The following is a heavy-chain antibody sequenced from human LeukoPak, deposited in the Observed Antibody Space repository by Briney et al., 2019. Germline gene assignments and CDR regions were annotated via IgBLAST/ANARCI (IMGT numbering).Heavy chain of an antibody. CDR3: ARIDLEYYYDRVSLNWFDP. CDR1: GGSISSSSYY. D-gene: IGHD3-22*01. J-gene: IGHJ5*02. Sequence: PSETLSLTCTVSGGSISSSSYYWGWIRQPPGTGLEWIGSIYHSGSTYYNPSLKSRVTISVDTSKNQFSLKLSSVTAADTAVYYCARIDLEYYYDRVSLNWFDPWGQGTLVTVSS. V-gene: IGHV4-39*07. CDR2: IYHSGST.